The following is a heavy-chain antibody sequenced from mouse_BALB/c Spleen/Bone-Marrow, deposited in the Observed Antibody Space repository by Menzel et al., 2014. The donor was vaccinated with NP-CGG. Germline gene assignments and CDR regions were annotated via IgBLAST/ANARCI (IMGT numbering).Heavy chain of an antibody. CDR3: TRLVINSRSVF. CDR2: INPDSSTI. CDR1: GFGFIRYW. Sequence: VQLVESGGALVQPGGLVKLSCAASGFGFIRYWMSWVRQVPGKGLEWIGEINPDSSTINYTPFLKDKFIISRDNAKITLYLQMSKLISEDTALCYSTRLVINSRSVFWGLGTTRTVSS. D-gene: IGHD2-2*01. V-gene: IGHV4-1*02. J-gene: IGHJ2*01.